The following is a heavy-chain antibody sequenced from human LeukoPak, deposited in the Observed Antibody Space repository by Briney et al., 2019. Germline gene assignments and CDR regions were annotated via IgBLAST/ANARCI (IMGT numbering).Heavy chain of an antibody. Sequence: ETLSLTCTVSGGSISSSRYYWGWIRQPPGKGLEWVSAISGSGGSTYYADSVKGRFTISRDNSKNTLYLQMNSLIAEDTAVYYCAKGGEGGYCSSTSCYAEYYYYYYGMDVWGQGTTVTVSS. CDR3: AKGGEGGYCSSTSCYAEYYYYYYGMDV. J-gene: IGHJ6*02. D-gene: IGHD2-2*01. V-gene: IGHV3-23*01. CDR1: GGSISSSRYY. CDR2: ISGSGGST.